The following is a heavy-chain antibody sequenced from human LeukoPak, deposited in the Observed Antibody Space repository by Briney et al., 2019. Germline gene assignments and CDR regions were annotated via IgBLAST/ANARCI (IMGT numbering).Heavy chain of an antibody. CDR1: GYTFTSNG. CDR2: ISAYNGDT. V-gene: IGHV1-18*01. J-gene: IGHJ4*02. CDR3: GRDPDHSEDY. D-gene: IGHD2-15*01. Sequence: ASVKVSCKASGYTFTSNGISWVRQGPGQGLGWMGWISAYNGDTNYAQTLQSRVTMTTETTPSTAYIELRSLRTDDTAAYYYGRDPDHSEDYWGQGTLVTVPS.